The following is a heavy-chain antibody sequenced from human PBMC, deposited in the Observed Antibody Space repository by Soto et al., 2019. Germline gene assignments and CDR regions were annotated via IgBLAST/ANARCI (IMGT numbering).Heavy chain of an antibody. CDR2: INTNTGNP. V-gene: IGHV7-4-1*01. CDR1: GYTFTSYA. Sequence: ASVKVSCKASGYTFTSYAMNWVRQAPGQGLEWMGWINTNTGNPTYAQGFTGRFVFSLDTSVSTAYLQICSLKAEDTAVYYCARGLRGWQPRNRRFNNWFDPWGQGTLVTVSS. D-gene: IGHD6-13*01. J-gene: IGHJ5*02. CDR3: ARGLRGWQPRNRRFNNWFDP.